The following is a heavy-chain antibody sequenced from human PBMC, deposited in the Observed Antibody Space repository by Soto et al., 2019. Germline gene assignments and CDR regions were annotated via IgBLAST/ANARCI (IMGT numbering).Heavy chain of an antibody. Sequence: QVQLVESGGGVVQPGRSLRLSCAASGFTFSSYAMHWVRQAPGKGLEWVAVISYDGSNKYYADSVKGRFTISRDNSKNTLYLQMNSLRAEDTAVYYCARRYEAAAGQGFDYWGQGTLVTVSS. V-gene: IGHV3-30-3*01. CDR3: ARRYEAAAGQGFDY. CDR1: GFTFSSYA. CDR2: ISYDGSNK. J-gene: IGHJ4*02. D-gene: IGHD6-13*01.